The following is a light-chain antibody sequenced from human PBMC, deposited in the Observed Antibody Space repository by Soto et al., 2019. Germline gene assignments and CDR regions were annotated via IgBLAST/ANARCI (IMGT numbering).Light chain of an antibody. Sequence: QSVLTQPPSVSGAPGRRVTISCTGSSSNIGAGYDVHWYRQLPGTAPKLLIYGNSNRPSGVPDRFSGSKSGTSASLAITGLQAEDEADYYCQSYDSSLSPYVFGTGTKVTVL. V-gene: IGLV1-40*01. J-gene: IGLJ1*01. CDR2: GNS. CDR1: SSNIGAGYD. CDR3: QSYDSSLSPYV.